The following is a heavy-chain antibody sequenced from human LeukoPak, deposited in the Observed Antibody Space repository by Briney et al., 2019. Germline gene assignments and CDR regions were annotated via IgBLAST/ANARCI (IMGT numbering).Heavy chain of an antibody. CDR2: ISYDGSNK. J-gene: IGHJ4*02. Sequence: GRSLRLSCAASGFTFSSYGMHWVRQAPGKGLEWVAVISYDGSNKYFADSVKGRFTISRDNSKNTLYLQMNSLRAEGTAVYYCAKEMGSWAAHPFDYWGQGTLVTVSS. CDR1: GFTFSSYG. CDR3: AKEMGSWAAHPFDY. V-gene: IGHV3-30*18. D-gene: IGHD6-13*01.